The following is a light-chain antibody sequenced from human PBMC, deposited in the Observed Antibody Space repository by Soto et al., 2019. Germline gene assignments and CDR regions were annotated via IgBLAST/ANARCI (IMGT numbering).Light chain of an antibody. V-gene: IGKV3-11*01. CDR3: HQPQSWPRT. J-gene: IGKJ1*01. Sequence: EIVLTQSPATLSSFPGDRFTLSCRASQAVNTRLAWYQHKPGQAPRLLIYLASNRAAGVPARFSGSGSGTDFTLTISNVEPEDFAVDYCHQPQSWPRTFGQGTTVDIK. CDR1: QAVNTR. CDR2: LAS.